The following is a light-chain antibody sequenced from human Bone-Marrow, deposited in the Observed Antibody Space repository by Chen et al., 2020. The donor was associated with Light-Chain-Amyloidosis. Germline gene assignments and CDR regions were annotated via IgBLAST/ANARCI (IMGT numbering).Light chain of an antibody. CDR2: GAS. Sequence: EIVLTQSPGPLSLSPGERATLSCRASRVTSNTFLAWYQQKPGQAPRLLIYGASYRATGIPDRFSGSGSGTDFTLTISRLEPEDFAVYYCQQYDNSHWTFGQGTKVEIK. CDR1: RVTSNTF. V-gene: IGKV3-20*01. CDR3: QQYDNSHWT. J-gene: IGKJ1*01.